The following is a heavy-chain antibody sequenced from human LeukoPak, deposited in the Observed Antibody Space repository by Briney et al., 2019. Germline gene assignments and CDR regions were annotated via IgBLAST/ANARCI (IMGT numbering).Heavy chain of an antibody. CDR1: GFTFSSYS. J-gene: IGHJ5*02. V-gene: IGHV3-21*01. CDR2: ISSSSSYI. CDR3: ARERPARNWFDP. D-gene: IGHD2-2*01. Sequence: MSGGSLRLSCAASGFTFSSYSMNWVRQAPGKGLEWVSSISSSSSYIYYADSVKGRFTISRDNAKNSLYLQMNSLRAEDTAVYYCARERPARNWFDPWGQGTLVTVSS.